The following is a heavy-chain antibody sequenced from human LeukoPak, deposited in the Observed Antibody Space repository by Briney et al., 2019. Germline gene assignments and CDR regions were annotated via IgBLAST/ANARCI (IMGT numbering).Heavy chain of an antibody. J-gene: IGHJ4*02. CDR1: GYTFTSYG. Sequence: ASVKVSCKASGYTFTSYGISWVRQAPGQGLEWMGWISAYNGNTNYAQKLQGRVTMTTDTSTSTAYMELRSLRSDDTAVYYCARVADSDYGDYVGYFDYWGQGTLVTVSS. CDR3: ARVADSDYGDYVGYFDY. D-gene: IGHD4-17*01. CDR2: ISAYNGNT. V-gene: IGHV1-18*01.